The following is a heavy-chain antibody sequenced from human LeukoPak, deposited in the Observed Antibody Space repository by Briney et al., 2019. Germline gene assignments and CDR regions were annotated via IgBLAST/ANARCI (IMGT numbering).Heavy chain of an antibody. J-gene: IGHJ6*03. Sequence: PSETLSLTCTVSGGSISSYYWSWIRQPPGKGLEWIGYIYYSGSTNYNPSLKSRVTISVDTSKNQFSLKLSSVTAADTAVYYCARELRGYNRLRTYYYYMDVWGKGTTVTVSS. CDR1: GGSISSYY. D-gene: IGHD5-24*01. CDR2: IYYSGST. CDR3: ARELRGYNRLRTYYYYMDV. V-gene: IGHV4-59*01.